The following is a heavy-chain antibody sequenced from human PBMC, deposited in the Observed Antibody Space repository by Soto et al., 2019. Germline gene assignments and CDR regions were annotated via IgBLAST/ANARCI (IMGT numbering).Heavy chain of an antibody. J-gene: IGHJ6*03. Sequence: GGSLRLSCAASGFTFSSYAMSWVRQAPGKGLEWVSAISGSGGSTYYADSVKGRFTISRDNSKNTLYLQMNSLRAEDTAVYYCAKSGFVVVPSYYYYMDVWGKGTTVTV. CDR3: AKSGFVVVPSYYYYMDV. CDR2: ISGSGGST. D-gene: IGHD2-2*01. CDR1: GFTFSSYA. V-gene: IGHV3-23*01.